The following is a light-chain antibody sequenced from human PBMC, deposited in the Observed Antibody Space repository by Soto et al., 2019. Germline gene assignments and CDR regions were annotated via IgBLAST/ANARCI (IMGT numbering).Light chain of an antibody. J-gene: IGKJ3*01. CDR3: QKYSIGPL. Sequence: DIQMTQSPSSLSASVGDIVTITCRASQGISNYIAWYQQNPGKAPKLLIYAASTLQSGVPSRYSGSGSGTDFTLTINSLQPEDVATYSCQKYSIGPLFGPGTKVDI. CDR2: AAS. V-gene: IGKV1-27*01. CDR1: QGISNY.